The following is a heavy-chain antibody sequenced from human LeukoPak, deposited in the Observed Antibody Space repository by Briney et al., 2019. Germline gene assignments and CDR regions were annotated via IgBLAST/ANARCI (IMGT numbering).Heavy chain of an antibody. Sequence: PGRSLRLSCVASGFTFSSYGMHWVRQAPGKGLEWVAVISYHGSNKYYADSVKGRFTISRDNSKNTLYLQMNSLRAEDTAVYYCAKSRDAFDIWGQGTMVTVSS. CDR2: ISYHGSNK. V-gene: IGHV3-30*18. CDR3: AKSRDAFDI. CDR1: GFTFSSYG. J-gene: IGHJ3*02.